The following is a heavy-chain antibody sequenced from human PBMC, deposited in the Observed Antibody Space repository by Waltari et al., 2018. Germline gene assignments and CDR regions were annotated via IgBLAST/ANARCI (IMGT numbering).Heavy chain of an antibody. D-gene: IGHD2-15*01. V-gene: IGHV4-4*02. CDR1: GDSLSNHFF. CDR2: VHQSGRS. J-gene: IGHJ4*02. CDR3: ASDRGRGLYLDS. Sequence: QVQLQESGPGLVKPSGPLSLPCTVPGDSLSNHFFWSWVRQSPGKGLEWIGQVHQSGRSNYNPSLESRVTVSMDTSKNQFSLRVTSVTAADTAIYYCASDRGRGLYLDSWGQGTLVTVSP.